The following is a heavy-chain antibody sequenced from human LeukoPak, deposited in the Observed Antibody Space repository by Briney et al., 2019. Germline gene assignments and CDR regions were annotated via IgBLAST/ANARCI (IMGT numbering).Heavy chain of an antibody. CDR2: ICPGDSET. D-gene: IGHD3-22*01. V-gene: IGHV5-51*01. J-gene: IGHJ4*02. Sequence: GESLKISCKGSGYSFTSYRIGWVRQMPGKGLEWMGIICPGDSETRYRPSFQGQATISADKSISTAYLQWSSLKATDTAMYYCARQGGDSSGYYYFDYWGQGTLVTVSP. CDR1: GYSFTSYR. CDR3: ARQGGDSSGYYYFDY.